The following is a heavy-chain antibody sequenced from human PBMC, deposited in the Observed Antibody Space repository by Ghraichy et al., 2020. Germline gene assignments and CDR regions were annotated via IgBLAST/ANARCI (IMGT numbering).Heavy chain of an antibody. V-gene: IGHV3-23*01. D-gene: IGHD4-17*01. Sequence: GGSLRLSCAASGFTFSDYAMSWVRQAPGEGLEWVSAISGSSTTIYYADSVKGRFTISRDNSKNTLYLQMNSLRVEDTAVYYCARGWVTKGWFDPWGQGTLVTVSS. CDR1: GFTFSDYA. J-gene: IGHJ5*02. CDR2: ISGSSTTI. CDR3: ARGWVTKGWFDP.